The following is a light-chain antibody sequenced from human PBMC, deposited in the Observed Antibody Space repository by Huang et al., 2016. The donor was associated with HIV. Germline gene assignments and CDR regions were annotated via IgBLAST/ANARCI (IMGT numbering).Light chain of an antibody. Sequence: EIVLTQSPGTLSLSPGETATLSCRAGQSVDSNDLAWYQQTPGQAPRLLSHDASTRATGIPGRFSGSGSGTDFTLTISRLEPEDFAVYYCQQYGSSPITFGQGTRLEIK. CDR2: DAS. CDR1: QSVDSND. CDR3: QQYGSSPIT. J-gene: IGKJ5*01. V-gene: IGKV3-20*01.